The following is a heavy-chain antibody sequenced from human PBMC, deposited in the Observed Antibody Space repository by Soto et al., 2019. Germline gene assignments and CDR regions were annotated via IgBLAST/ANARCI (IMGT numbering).Heavy chain of an antibody. V-gene: IGHV3-48*03. Sequence: VGSLRLSCAASGFIFSSYEMNWVRQAPGKGLEWVSYISSGGSTIYYADSVGGRFTISRDNAKNSLYLQMNSLRAEDTAVYYCAREHSYDAFDFWGQGTMVTVSS. D-gene: IGHD3-10*01. CDR2: ISSGGSTI. J-gene: IGHJ3*01. CDR1: GFIFSSYE. CDR3: AREHSYDAFDF.